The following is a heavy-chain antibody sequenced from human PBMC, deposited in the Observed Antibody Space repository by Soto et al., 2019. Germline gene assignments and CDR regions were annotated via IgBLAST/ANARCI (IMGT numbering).Heavy chain of an antibody. CDR2: ISGGGGST. J-gene: IGHJ3*01. CDR1: GFTFNTYA. D-gene: IGHD2-21*02. V-gene: IGHV3-23*01. CDR3: AKGFIVVVTAIRPDDNFDV. Sequence: GSLRLSCAASGFTFNTYAMNWVRQVPGKGLEWVASISGGGGSTYYADSVKGRFTISRDTSKNTLYLQMNNLSAEDTAVYYCAKGFIVVVTAIRPDDNFDVWGQGTMVTVSS.